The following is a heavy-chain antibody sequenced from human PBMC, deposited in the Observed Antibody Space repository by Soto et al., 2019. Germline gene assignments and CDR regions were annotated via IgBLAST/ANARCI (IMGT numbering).Heavy chain of an antibody. CDR1: GFTFSSYG. V-gene: IGHV3-33*01. J-gene: IGHJ3*02. CDR2: IWYDGSNK. D-gene: IGHD3-16*01. CDR3: ARVASGGGYAFDI. Sequence: QVQLVESGGGVVQPGRSLRLSCAASGFTFSSYGMHWVRQAPGKGLEWVAVIWYDGSNKYYADSVKGRFTISRDNSKNTLYLQMNSLRADDTAVYYCARVASGGGYAFDIWGQGTMLTVSS.